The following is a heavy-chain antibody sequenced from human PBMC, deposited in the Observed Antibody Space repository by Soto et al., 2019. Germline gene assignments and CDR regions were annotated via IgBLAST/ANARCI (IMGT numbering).Heavy chain of an antibody. J-gene: IGHJ6*02. CDR3: AGRQQNYYYYGMDV. Sequence: QVQLVESGGGVVQPGRSLTVSCAASGISISTYAMHWVRQAPGKGLEWVAVISQDGSVKYYADSVNGRFTISRDNPKNTLFLQMNSLGADDTAVYYCAGRQQNYYYYGMDVWG. D-gene: IGHD6-13*01. CDR2: ISQDGSVK. V-gene: IGHV3-30*03. CDR1: GISISTYA.